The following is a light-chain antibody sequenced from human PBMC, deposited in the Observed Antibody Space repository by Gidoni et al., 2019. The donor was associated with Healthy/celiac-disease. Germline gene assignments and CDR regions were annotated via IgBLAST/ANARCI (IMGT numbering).Light chain of an antibody. CDR1: QSVSSSY. J-gene: IGKJ1*01. CDR3: QQYGSSPWT. V-gene: IGKV3-20*01. Sequence: PGERATLSCRASQSVSSSYLAWYQQKPGQAPRLLIYGASSRATGIPDRFSGSGSGTDFTLTISRLEPEDFAVYYCQQYGSSPWTFGQGTKVEIK. CDR2: GAS.